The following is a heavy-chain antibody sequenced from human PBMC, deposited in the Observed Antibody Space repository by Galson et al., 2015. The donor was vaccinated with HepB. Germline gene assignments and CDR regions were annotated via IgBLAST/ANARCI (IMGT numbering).Heavy chain of an antibody. D-gene: IGHD4-17*01. V-gene: IGHV3-23*01. CDR1: GFTFSSYA. J-gene: IGHJ6*02. Sequence: SLRLSCAASGFTFSSYAMSWVRQAPGKGLEWVSAISGSGGSTYYADSVKGRFTISRDNSKNTLYLQMNSLRAEDTAVYYCAKRMDYYGDIYYYYYYGMDVWGQGTTVTVSS. CDR3: AKRMDYYGDIYYYYYYGMDV. CDR2: ISGSGGST.